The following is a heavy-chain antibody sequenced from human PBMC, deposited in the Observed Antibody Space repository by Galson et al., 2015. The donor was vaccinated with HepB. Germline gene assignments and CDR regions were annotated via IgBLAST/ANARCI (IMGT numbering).Heavy chain of an antibody. CDR1: GFTFSRHT. J-gene: IGHJ6*02. CDR3: ARDRGYDSSGRDYFYYGMDV. D-gene: IGHD3-22*01. CDR2: IASSSSEI. Sequence: SLRLSCAASGFTFSRHTMNWVRQAPGKGLEWVSFIASSSSEIYYRDSVNGRFTISRDNAKNSLYLQMNSLRAEDTAVYYCARDRGYDSSGRDYFYYGMDVWGQGTTVTVSS. V-gene: IGHV3-21*01.